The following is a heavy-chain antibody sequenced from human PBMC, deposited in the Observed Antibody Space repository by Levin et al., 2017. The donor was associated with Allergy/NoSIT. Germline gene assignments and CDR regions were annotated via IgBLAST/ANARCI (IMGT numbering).Heavy chain of an antibody. D-gene: IGHD3-10*01. CDR3: AACISLVRGVPKYYFDF. V-gene: IGHV1-18*01. Sequence: GESLKISCKASGYTFNSYGFSWVRQAPGQGLEWMGWISAHNGNTYYAQKFQGRVTLTTDTSTSTAYMELRTLRSDDTAVYYCAACISLVRGVPKYYFDFWGQGTLVTVSS. CDR1: GYTFNSYG. J-gene: IGHJ4*02. CDR2: ISAHNGNT.